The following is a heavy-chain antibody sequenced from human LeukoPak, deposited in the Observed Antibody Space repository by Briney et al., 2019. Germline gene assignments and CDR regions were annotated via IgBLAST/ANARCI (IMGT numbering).Heavy chain of an antibody. D-gene: IGHD3-10*01. CDR3: ARHRAYYYGSGSYSFMDV. Sequence: SETLSLTGTGSGGSISSYYWSWIRQPPGKGLEWIGYIYTSGSTNYNPSLKSRVTISVDTSKNQFSLKLSSVTAADTAVYYCARHRAYYYGSGSYSFMDVWGKGTTVTVSS. CDR1: GGSISSYY. V-gene: IGHV4-4*09. J-gene: IGHJ6*03. CDR2: IYTSGST.